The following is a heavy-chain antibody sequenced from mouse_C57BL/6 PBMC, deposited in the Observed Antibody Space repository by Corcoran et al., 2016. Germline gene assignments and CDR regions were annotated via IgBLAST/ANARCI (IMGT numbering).Heavy chain of an antibody. CDR2: IFPGSGST. D-gene: IGHD1-1*01. V-gene: IGHV1-75*01. CDR3: ARNLGITALVESIDY. Sequence: QVQLQQSGPELVKPGASVKISCKASGYTFTDYYINWVKQRPGQGLEWIGWIFPGSGSTYYNEKFKGKATLTVDKSSSTAYMLLSSLTSEDSAVYFCARNLGITALVESIDYWGQGTTLTVSS. CDR1: GYTFTDYY. J-gene: IGHJ4*01.